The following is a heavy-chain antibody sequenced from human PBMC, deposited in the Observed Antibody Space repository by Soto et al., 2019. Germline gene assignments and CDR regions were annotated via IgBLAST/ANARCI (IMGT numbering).Heavy chain of an antibody. CDR2: ISAYNGNT. D-gene: IGHD2-8*01. CDR1: GYTFTSYG. CDR3: AREKRLMGYYYGMDV. V-gene: IGHV1-18*01. Sequence: ASMKVSCKASGYTFTSYGISWGRQAPGQGLEWMGWISAYNGNTNYAQKLQGRVTMTTDTSTSTAYMELRSLRSDDTAVYYCAREKRLMGYYYGMDVWGQGTTVTVSS. J-gene: IGHJ6*02.